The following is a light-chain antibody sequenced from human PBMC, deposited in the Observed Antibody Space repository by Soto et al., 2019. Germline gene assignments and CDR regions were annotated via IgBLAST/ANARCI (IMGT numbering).Light chain of an antibody. Sequence: QSVLTQPPSASGTPGLRVTISCSGSSSNIGGNFVFWYQQLPGTAPKLLIYRNNQRPSGVPDRFSGSKSGTSASLAISGLRSEDEADYYCAAWDDSLIGVVFGGGTKLPV. V-gene: IGLV1-47*01. CDR3: AAWDDSLIGVV. J-gene: IGLJ2*01. CDR1: SSNIGGNF. CDR2: RNN.